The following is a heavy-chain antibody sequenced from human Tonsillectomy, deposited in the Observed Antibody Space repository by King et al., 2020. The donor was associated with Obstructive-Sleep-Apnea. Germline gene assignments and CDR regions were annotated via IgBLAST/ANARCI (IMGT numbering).Heavy chain of an antibody. J-gene: IGHJ6*02. CDR2: ISYDGSNQ. CDR3: ATIVPIANNPMDV. V-gene: IGHV3-30-3*01. Sequence: HVQLVESGGGVVQPGRSLRLSCTASGFSFSTYAMHWVRQAPGKGLEWLAVISYDGSNQYYADSVKGRFTISRDNSKNTLYLQMHSLRAEDTAVYYCATIVPIANNPMDVWGQGTSVTVSS. CDR1: GFSFSTYA. D-gene: IGHD2-2*01.